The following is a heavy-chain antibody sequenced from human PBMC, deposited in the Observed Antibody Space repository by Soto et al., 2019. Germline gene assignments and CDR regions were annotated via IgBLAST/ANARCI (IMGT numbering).Heavy chain of an antibody. V-gene: IGHV3-33*01. CDR3: ARVPAANSNYYYYGMDV. D-gene: IGHD2-2*01. J-gene: IGHJ6*02. CDR1: GFTFSSYG. Sequence: HRXESLLLSCAASGFTFSSYGMHWVRQAPGKGLEWVAIIWYDGSNKYYADSVKGRFSISRDNSKNTLYLQMNSLRAEDTAVYYCARVPAANSNYYYYGMDVWGQGTTVTVSS. CDR2: IWYDGSNK.